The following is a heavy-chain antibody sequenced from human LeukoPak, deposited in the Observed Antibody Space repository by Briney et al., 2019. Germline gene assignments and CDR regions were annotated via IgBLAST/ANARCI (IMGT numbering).Heavy chain of an antibody. V-gene: IGHV3-21*01. D-gene: IGHD6-13*01. J-gene: IGHJ4*02. CDR3: ARVKQQLAIYYFDY. Sequence: GGSLRLSCAASGFTFSSYSMNWVRQAPGKGLEWVSSISSSSSYIYYADLVKGRFTISRDNAKNSLYLQMNSLRAEDTAVYYCARVKQQLAIYYFDYWGQGTLVTVSS. CDR2: ISSSSSYI. CDR1: GFTFSSYS.